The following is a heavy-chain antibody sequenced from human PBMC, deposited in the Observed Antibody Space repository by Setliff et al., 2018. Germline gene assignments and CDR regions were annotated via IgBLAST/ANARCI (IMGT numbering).Heavy chain of an antibody. CDR1: GASVSGNSYY. V-gene: IGHV4-39*07. Sequence: PSETLSLTCTVSGASVSGNSYYWGWIRQPPGKGLGWVGSMYYGGGGSTYYKASLKSRVTISVDTSKNQFSLKLNSVTAADTAVYYCARAPRYFDPTGSYFDYWGQGTLVTVSS. CDR3: ARAPRYFDPTGSYFDY. J-gene: IGHJ4*02. CDR2: MYYGGGGST. D-gene: IGHD3-9*01.